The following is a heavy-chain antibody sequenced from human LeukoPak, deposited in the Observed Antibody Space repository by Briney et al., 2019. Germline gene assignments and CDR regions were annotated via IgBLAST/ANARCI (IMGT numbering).Heavy chain of an antibody. J-gene: IGHJ4*02. Sequence: SETLSLTCAVSGGSISSSNWWSWVRQPPGKGLEWIGEIYHSGSTNYNPSLKSRVTISVDKSKNQFSLKLSSVTAADTAVYYCARFRRDGYNFYPDYWGQGTLVTVSS. CDR1: GGSISSSNW. V-gene: IGHV4-4*02. CDR3: ARFRRDGYNFYPDY. CDR2: IYHSGST. D-gene: IGHD5-24*01.